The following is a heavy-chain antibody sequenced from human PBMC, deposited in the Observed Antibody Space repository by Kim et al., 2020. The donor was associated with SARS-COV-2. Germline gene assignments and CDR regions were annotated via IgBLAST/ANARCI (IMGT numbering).Heavy chain of an antibody. CDR2: INPNSGGT. CDR3: ARPGGYDFVYYYYGMDV. V-gene: IGHV1-2*06. J-gene: IGHJ6*02. D-gene: IGHD5-12*01. CDR1: GYTFTGYY. Sequence: ASVKVSCKASGYTFTGYYMHWVRQAPGQGLEWMGRINPNSGGTNYAQKFQGRVTMTRDTSISTAYMELSRLRSDDTAVYYCARPGGYDFVYYYYGMDVWGQGTTVTVSS.